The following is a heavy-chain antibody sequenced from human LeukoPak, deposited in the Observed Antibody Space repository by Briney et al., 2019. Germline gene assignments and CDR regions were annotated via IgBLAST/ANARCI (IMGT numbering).Heavy chain of an antibody. V-gene: IGHV7-4-1*02. Sequence: ASVKVSCKASGYTFTTYAMNWVRQAPGQGLEWMGWINTNTGDPTYAQDFTGRFVFTLDTSVNTAYMEISSLKAEDTAVYYCARDFRDMSAYYRMLDLWGQGTLVIVSS. J-gene: IGHJ4*02. CDR1: GYTFTTYA. CDR3: ARDFRDMSAYYRMLDL. CDR2: INTNTGDP. D-gene: IGHD3-3*01.